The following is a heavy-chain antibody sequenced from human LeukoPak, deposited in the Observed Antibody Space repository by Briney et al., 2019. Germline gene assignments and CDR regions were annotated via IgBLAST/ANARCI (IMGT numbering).Heavy chain of an antibody. CDR3: ARTWYHDFWSGIRGDYYYYMGV. CDR1: GGTFSSYA. V-gene: IGHV1-69*13. J-gene: IGHJ6*03. D-gene: IGHD3-3*01. CDR2: IIPIFGTA. Sequence: SVKVSCTASGGTFSSYAISWVRQAPGQGLEWMGGIIPIFGTANYAQKFQGRVTITADESTSTAYMELSSLRSEDTAVYYCARTWYHDFWSGIRGDYYYYMGVWGKGTTVTVSS.